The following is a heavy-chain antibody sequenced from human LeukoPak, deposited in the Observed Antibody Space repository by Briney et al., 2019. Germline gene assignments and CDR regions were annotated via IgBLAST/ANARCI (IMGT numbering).Heavy chain of an antibody. D-gene: IGHD6-25*01. CDR1: GGTFSSYT. Sequence: ASVKVSCKASGGTFSSYTISWVRQAPGQGLEWMGWINAGNDNTKYSQEFQGRVTITRDTSASTAYMELSSLKSEDMAVYYCARGGLYFFDYWGQGTLVTVSS. V-gene: IGHV1-3*03. CDR2: INAGNDNT. J-gene: IGHJ4*02. CDR3: ARGGLYFFDY.